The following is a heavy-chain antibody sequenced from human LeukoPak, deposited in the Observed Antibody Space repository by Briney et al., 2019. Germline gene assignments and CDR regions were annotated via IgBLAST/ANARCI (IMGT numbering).Heavy chain of an antibody. CDR3: ARDRPPSYYGSGSYYNGDY. J-gene: IGHJ4*02. CDR2: ISAYNGNT. CDR1: GYTFTSYG. D-gene: IGHD3-10*01. V-gene: IGHV1-18*01. Sequence: ASVKVSCKASGYTFTSYGISWVRQAPGQGLEWMGWISAYNGNTNYAQKLQGRVTMTADTSTSTAYMELRSLRSDDTAVYYCARDRPPSYYGSGSYYNGDYWGQGTLVTVSS.